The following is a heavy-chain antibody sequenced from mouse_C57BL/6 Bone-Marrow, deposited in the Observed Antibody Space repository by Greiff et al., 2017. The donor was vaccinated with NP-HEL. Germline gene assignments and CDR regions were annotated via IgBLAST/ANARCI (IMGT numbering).Heavy chain of an antibody. V-gene: IGHV14-1*01. CDR1: GFNIKDYY. CDR2: IDPEDGDT. D-gene: IGHD1-1*01. Sequence: VHVKQSGAELVRPGASVKLSCTASGFNIKDYYMHWVKQRPEQGLEWIGRIDPEDGDTEYAPKFQGKATMTADTSSNTAYLQLSSLTSEDTAVYYCTTSITTVVARYWYFDVWGTGTTVTVSS. CDR3: TTSITTVVARYWYFDV. J-gene: IGHJ1*03.